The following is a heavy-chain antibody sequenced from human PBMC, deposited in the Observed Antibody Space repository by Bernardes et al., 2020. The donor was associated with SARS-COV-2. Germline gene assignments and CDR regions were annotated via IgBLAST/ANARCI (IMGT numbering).Heavy chain of an antibody. J-gene: IGHJ4*02. Sequence: GSLRLSCAAAGFTFSTSVMRWVRQAPGKGLDWVSTISGASGTYYADSVKGRFTISRDNSKNTVYLQMNNLRAEDTAIYYCAKGSGYRFDYWGQGTLVTVSS. V-gene: IGHV3-23*01. D-gene: IGHD5-12*01. CDR3: AKGSGYRFDY. CDR2: ISGASGT. CDR1: GFTFSTSV.